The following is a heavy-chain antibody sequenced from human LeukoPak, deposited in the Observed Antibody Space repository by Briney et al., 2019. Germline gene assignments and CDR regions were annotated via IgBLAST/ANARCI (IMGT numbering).Heavy chain of an antibody. CDR3: ARVTAHYYYYYYGMDV. CDR1: GGSFSGYY. J-gene: IGHJ6*02. V-gene: IGHV4-34*01. D-gene: IGHD5-18*01. CDR2: INHSGST. Sequence: SETLSLTCAVYGGSFSGYYWSCIREPPGKGLEWLGEINHSGSTNYNPTVKSRVTISVAPSHHPLSLKQRPATAADAAVYYCARVTAHYYYYYYGMDVWGQGTTVTVSS.